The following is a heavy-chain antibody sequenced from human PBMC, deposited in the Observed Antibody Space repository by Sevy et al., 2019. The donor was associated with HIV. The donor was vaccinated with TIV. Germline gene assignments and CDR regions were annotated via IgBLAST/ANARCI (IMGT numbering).Heavy chain of an antibody. CDR3: ARRNDFDI. J-gene: IGHJ3*02. CDR2: VYYTGGT. V-gene: IGHV4-59*08. CDR1: GGSFNSYH. Sequence: SETLSLTCTVSGGSFNSYHWNWIRQPPGKGLEWIGYVYYTGGTNYNPSLKNRVTISVDMTMNQFSLKLTAVTAADTAVDYCARRNDFDIWGQGTMVTVSS.